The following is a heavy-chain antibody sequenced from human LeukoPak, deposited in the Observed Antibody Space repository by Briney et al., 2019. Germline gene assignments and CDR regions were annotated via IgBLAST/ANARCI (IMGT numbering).Heavy chain of an antibody. D-gene: IGHD3-22*01. Sequence: SETLSLTCTVSGGSISSGSYYWSWIRQPAGKGLEWIGRIYTSGSTNYNPSLKSRVTISVDTSKNQFSLKLSSVTAADTAVYYCARSYYYDSSGYPHDAFDIWGQGTMVTVSS. CDR1: GGSISSGSYY. V-gene: IGHV4-61*02. CDR3: ARSYYYDSSGYPHDAFDI. J-gene: IGHJ3*02. CDR2: IYTSGST.